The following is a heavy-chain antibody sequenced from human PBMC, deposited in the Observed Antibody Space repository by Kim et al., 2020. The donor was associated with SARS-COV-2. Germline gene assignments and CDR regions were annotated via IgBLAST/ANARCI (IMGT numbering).Heavy chain of an antibody. V-gene: IGHV3-15*01. D-gene: IGHD3-9*01. CDR3: TTDKDILTGYPYSV. Sequence: GGSLRLSCAASGFTFSNAWMSWVRQAPGKGLEWVGRIKSKTDGGTTDYAAPVKGRFTISRDDSKNTLYLQMNSLKTEDTAVYYCTTDKDILTGYPYSVWGQGTMVTVSS. J-gene: IGHJ3*01. CDR1: GFTFSNAW. CDR2: IKSKTDGGTT.